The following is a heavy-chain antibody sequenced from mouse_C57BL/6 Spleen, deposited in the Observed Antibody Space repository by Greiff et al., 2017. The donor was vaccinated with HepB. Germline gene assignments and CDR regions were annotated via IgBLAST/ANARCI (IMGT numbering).Heavy chain of an antibody. CDR2: ISDGGSYT. CDR3: AREGGIYDGTWFAY. Sequence: DVMLVESGGGLVKPGGSLKLSCAASGFTFSSYAMSWVRQTPEKRLEWVATISDGGSYTYYPDNVKGRFTISRDNAKNNLYLQMSHLKSEDTAMYYCAREGGIYDGTWFAYWGQGTLVTVSA. CDR1: GFTFSSYA. V-gene: IGHV5-4*01. J-gene: IGHJ3*01. D-gene: IGHD2-3*01.